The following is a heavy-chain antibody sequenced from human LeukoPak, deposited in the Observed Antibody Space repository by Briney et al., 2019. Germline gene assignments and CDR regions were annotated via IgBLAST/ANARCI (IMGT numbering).Heavy chain of an antibody. CDR3: ARDPQHSMDV. J-gene: IGHJ6*02. CDR2: IWYDGSNK. D-gene: IGHD5-18*01. Sequence: GGSLRLSCAASGFAFNTYAMHWVRQAPGKGLEWVAVIWYDGSNKYYADSVKGRFTISRDDSKNTLYLQMNSLRAEDTAVYFCARDPQHSMDVWGQGTTVTVSS. CDR1: GFAFNTYA. V-gene: IGHV3-33*01.